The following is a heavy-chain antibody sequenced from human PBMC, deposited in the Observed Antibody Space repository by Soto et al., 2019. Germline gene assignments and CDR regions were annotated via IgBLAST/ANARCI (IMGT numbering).Heavy chain of an antibody. CDR3: AKTEAYCGGDCYFDFDY. Sequence: GGSLRLSCAASGFTFSSYAMSWVRQAPGKGLEWVSAISGSGGSTYYADSVKGRFTISRDNSKNTLYLQMNSLRAEDTAVYYCAKTEAYCGGDCYFDFDYWGQGTLVTVSS. CDR1: GFTFSSYA. CDR2: ISGSGGST. D-gene: IGHD2-21*02. V-gene: IGHV3-23*01. J-gene: IGHJ4*02.